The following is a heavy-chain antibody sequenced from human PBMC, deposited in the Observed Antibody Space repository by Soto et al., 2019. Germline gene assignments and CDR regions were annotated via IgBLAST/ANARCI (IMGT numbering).Heavy chain of an antibody. D-gene: IGHD6-13*01. CDR1: RFTFSSYA. Sequence: GGSLRLSCAASRFTFSSYAMSWVRQAPGKGLEWVSTISGSGDSTYYADSVKGRFTISRDNSKNTLYLQMNSLRAEDTAVHYCAKGVGIEAGDAFDIWGQGIMVTVSS. CDR2: ISGSGDST. CDR3: AKGVGIEAGDAFDI. V-gene: IGHV3-23*01. J-gene: IGHJ3*02.